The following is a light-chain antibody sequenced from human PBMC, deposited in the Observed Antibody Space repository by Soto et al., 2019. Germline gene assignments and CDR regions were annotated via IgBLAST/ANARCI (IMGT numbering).Light chain of an antibody. CDR1: SSNIGNNY. J-gene: IGLJ1*01. CDR2: DND. Sequence: QAVVTQPPSVSAAPGQKVTISCSGSSSNIGNNYVSWYQQLPGTAPKLLICDNDQRPSGIPDRFSGSKSGTSATLGITGLQTGDEADYYCGTWDSSLSVYVFGTGTKLTVL. V-gene: IGLV1-51*01. CDR3: GTWDSSLSVYV.